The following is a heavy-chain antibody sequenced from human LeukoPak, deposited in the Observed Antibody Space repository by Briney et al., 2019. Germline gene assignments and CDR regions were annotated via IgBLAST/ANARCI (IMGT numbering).Heavy chain of an antibody. CDR1: GGTFSSYY. J-gene: IGHJ4*02. V-gene: IGHV4-59*01. CDR2: IYYSGST. CDR3: AREPLYYYGSGGLDY. Sequence: PSETLSLTCTVSGGTFSSYYWSWIRQPPGKGLEWIGYIYYSGSTNYNPSLKSRVTISVDTSKNQFSLKLSSVTAADTAVYYCAREPLYYYGSGGLDYWGQGTLVTVSS. D-gene: IGHD3-10*01.